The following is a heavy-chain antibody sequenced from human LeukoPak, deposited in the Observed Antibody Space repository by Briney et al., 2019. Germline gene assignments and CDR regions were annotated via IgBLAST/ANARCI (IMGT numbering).Heavy chain of an antibody. CDR2: IYSDGST. CDR1: GFTVSSNY. J-gene: IGHJ6*03. V-gene: IGHV3-53*01. Sequence: GGSLRLSCAASGFTVSSNYMSWVRQAPGKGLKWVSEIYSDGSTYYAASVKGRFTISRDNAKNSLYLQMNSLRAEDTALYYCARDLSSGWYKGYYYYMDVWGKGTTVTVSS. CDR3: ARDLSSGWYKGYYYYMDV. D-gene: IGHD6-19*01.